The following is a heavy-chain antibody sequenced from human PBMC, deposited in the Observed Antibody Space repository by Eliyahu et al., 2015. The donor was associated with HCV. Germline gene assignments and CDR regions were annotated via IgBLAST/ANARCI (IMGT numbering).Heavy chain of an antibody. CDR2: MSHDESHK. CDR1: GFTFNSYG. V-gene: IGHV3-30*18. J-gene: IGHJ4*02. CDR3: AKDYQSGSYFLAAVEY. D-gene: IGHD1-26*01. Sequence: QAQLVESGGGVVQPGRSLRLSCAASGFTFNSYGMHWVRQAPGKGLEWVASMSHDESHKFYADSVKGRFTISKDNSKNTLYLQMNSLRAEDTAVYYCAKDYQSGSYFLAAVEYRGQGTLVTVSS.